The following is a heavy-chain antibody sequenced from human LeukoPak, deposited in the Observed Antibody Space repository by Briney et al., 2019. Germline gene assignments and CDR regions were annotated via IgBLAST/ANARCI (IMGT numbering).Heavy chain of an antibody. CDR2: IIPILGIA. J-gene: IGHJ6*02. CDR1: GGTFSSYA. D-gene: IGHD3-22*01. CDR3: ASDTYYYDSSGYYYRIPYYYYGMDV. Sequence: TVRVSCKASGGTFSSYAISWVRQAPGQGLEWMGRIIPILGIANYAQKFQGRVTITADKSTSTAYMELSSLRSEDTAVYYCASDTYYYDSSGYYYRIPYYYYGMDVWGQGTTVTVSS. V-gene: IGHV1-69*04.